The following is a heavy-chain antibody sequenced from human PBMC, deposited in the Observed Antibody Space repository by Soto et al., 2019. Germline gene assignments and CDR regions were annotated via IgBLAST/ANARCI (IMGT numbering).Heavy chain of an antibody. V-gene: IGHV6-1*01. CDR1: GDSVSSNSAA. CDR3: ARDEVVAATPVYYYYYGMDV. J-gene: IGHJ6*02. Sequence: KQSQTLSLTCAISGDSVSSNSAAWNWIRQSPSRGLEWLGRTYYRSKWYNDYAVSVKSRITINPDTSKNQFSLQLNSVTPEDTAVYYCARDEVVAATPVYYYYYGMDVWGQGTTVTVSS. CDR2: TYYRSKWYN. D-gene: IGHD2-15*01.